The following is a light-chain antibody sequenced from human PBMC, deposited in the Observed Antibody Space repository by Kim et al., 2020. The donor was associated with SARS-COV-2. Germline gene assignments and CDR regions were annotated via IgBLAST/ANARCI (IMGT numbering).Light chain of an antibody. J-gene: IGLJ2*01. CDR2: EDN. CDR1: SGSIASNY. Sequence: GKKVTIACTRSSGSIASNYVQWYQQRPGSAPTTVMYEDNQRPSGVPDRFSGSIDSSSNSASLTISGLKTEDEADYYCQSYDSSNVVFGGGTQLTVL. CDR3: QSYDSSNVV. V-gene: IGLV6-57*03.